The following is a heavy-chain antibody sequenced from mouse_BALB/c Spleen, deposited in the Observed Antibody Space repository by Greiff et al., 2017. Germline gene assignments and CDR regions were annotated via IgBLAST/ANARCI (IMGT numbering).Heavy chain of an antibody. Sequence: VKLMESGPGLVQPSQSLSITCTVSGFSLTSYGVHWVRQSPGKGLEWLGVIWSGGSTDYNAAFISRLSISKDNSKSQVFFKMNSLQANDTAIYYCARMGGNYWYFDVWGAGTTVTVSS. CDR2: IWSGGST. J-gene: IGHJ1*01. CDR3: ARMGGNYWYFDV. V-gene: IGHV2-2*02. D-gene: IGHD1-1*02. CDR1: GFSLTSYG.